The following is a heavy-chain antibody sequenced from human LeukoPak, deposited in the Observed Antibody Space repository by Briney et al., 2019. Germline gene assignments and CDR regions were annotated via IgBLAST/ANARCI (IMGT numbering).Heavy chain of an antibody. CDR1: GFTFNSYA. Sequence: GGSLRLSCAASGFTFNSYAMSWVRQAPGKGLEWVSAISGSGGSTYYADSVKGRFTISRDNSRNTLYLQMNSLRAEDTAVYYCAKARSYDCFDYWGQGTLVTVSS. J-gene: IGHJ4*02. CDR2: ISGSGGST. D-gene: IGHD5-12*01. CDR3: AKARSYDCFDY. V-gene: IGHV3-23*01.